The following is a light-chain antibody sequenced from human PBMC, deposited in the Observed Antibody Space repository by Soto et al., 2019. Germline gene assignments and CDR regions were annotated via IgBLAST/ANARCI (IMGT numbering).Light chain of an antibody. CDR2: DVN. CDR1: SSDVGSYNY. CDR3: CSYAGNYEV. J-gene: IGLJ1*01. V-gene: IGLV2-11*01. Sequence: QSALTQPRSVSGSPGQSVTISCTGTSSDVGSYNYVSWYQQHPGKAPKLMIYDVNKRPSGVPDRFSGSKSDNTASLTISGLQAEDEADYYCCSYAGNYEVFGTGTKLTVL.